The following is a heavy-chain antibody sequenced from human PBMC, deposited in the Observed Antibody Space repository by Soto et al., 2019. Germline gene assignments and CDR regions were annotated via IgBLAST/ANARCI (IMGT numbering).Heavy chain of an antibody. V-gene: IGHV3-30*18. CDR2: ISYDGSNK. CDR3: AKDGWNYAHYYYGMDV. J-gene: IGHJ6*02. D-gene: IGHD1-7*01. CDR1: GFTFSSYG. Sequence: GGSLRLSCAASGFTFSSYGMHWVRQAPGKGLEWVAVISYDGSNKYYADSVKGRFTISRDNSKNTLYLQMNSLRAEDTAVYYCAKDGWNYAHYYYGMDVWGQGTTVTVSS.